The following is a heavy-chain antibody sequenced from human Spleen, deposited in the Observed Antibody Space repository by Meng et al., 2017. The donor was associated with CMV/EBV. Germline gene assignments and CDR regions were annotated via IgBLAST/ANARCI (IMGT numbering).Heavy chain of an antibody. Sequence: GGSLRLSCAASGFTFSTYGMHWVRQAPGKGLEWVAVIWYDGSNKYYADAVKGRFTISRDNSKNTLYLQMNSLRAEDTAVYYDAKERGRRANYYGMDVWGQGTTVTVSS. CDR1: GFTFSTYG. J-gene: IGHJ6*02. V-gene: IGHV3-33*06. CDR3: AKERGRRANYYGMDV. CDR2: IWYDGSNK.